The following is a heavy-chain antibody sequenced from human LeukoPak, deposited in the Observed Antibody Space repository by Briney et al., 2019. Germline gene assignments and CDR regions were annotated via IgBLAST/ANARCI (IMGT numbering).Heavy chain of an antibody. CDR1: GFSFSGHW. D-gene: IGHD6-13*01. CDR2: ISPTGSTT. CDR3: ARGPSSNWSGLDF. Sequence: GGSLRLSCAASGFSFSGHWMHWARHLPGKGLVWVSRISPTGSTTGYADSVKGRFTVSRDNAKNTLYLQVNNLRAEDTAVYYCARGPSSNWSGLDFWGQGTLLTVSS. V-gene: IGHV3-74*01. J-gene: IGHJ4*02.